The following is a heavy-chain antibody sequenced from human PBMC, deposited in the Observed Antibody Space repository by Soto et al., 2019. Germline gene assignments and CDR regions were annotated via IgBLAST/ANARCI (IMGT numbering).Heavy chain of an antibody. J-gene: IGHJ4*02. CDR2: IKSKTDGGTT. Sequence: EVQLVESGGGLVKPGGSLRLSCAASGFTFTNAWINWVRQAPGKGLEWVGRIKSKTDGGTTDYAETVKGRFAISRDDSNNMVYLQMNSLKIEDTAVYYGTTDSYSTLIRVRFDYWGQGTLVTVSS. CDR1: GFTFTNAW. V-gene: IGHV3-15*07. CDR3: TTDSYSTLIRVRFDY. D-gene: IGHD2-8*01.